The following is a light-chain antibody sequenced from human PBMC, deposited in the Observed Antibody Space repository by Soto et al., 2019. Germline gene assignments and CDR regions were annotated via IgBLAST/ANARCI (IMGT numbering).Light chain of an antibody. J-gene: IGLJ1*01. CDR3: GSWDRSRSAYV. V-gene: IGLV1-51*01. CDR1: SSNIGGNS. Sequence: QSVMTQPPSVSAAPGQKVTISCSGSSSNIGGNSVSWYQQLPGTAPKLLIYDDNKRPSGIPDRFSGSKSGTSATLGITGFQTGDEADYYCGSWDRSRSAYVFGTGTKLTVL. CDR2: DDN.